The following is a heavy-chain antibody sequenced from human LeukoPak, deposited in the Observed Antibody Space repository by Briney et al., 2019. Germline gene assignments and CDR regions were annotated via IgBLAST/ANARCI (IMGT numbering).Heavy chain of an antibody. Sequence: SETLSHTCAVSGYSINSGYYWGWIRQPPGKGVEWIGNIYHSGSTYYNPSLKSRVTISVDTSKNQFSLKLNSMTAADTAVYYCARRSGSYDALDIWGQGTMVTVSS. CDR1: GYSINSGYY. D-gene: IGHD1-26*01. V-gene: IGHV4-38-2*01. J-gene: IGHJ3*02. CDR2: IYHSGST. CDR3: ARRSGSYDALDI.